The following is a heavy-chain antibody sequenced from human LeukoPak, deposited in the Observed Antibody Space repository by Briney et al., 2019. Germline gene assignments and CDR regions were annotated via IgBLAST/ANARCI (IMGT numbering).Heavy chain of an antibody. CDR2: IYYSGST. CDR1: GGSISSSSYY. Sequence: PSETLSLTCTVSGGSISSSSYYWGWIRQPPGKGLEWIGSIYYSGSTYYNPSLKSRVTISVDTSKNQFSLKLSSVTAADTALYYCARGIYSSYPSFYYYYYYMDVWGKGTTVTVSS. CDR3: ARGIYSSYPSFYYYYYYMDV. D-gene: IGHD6-6*01. J-gene: IGHJ6*03. V-gene: IGHV4-39*07.